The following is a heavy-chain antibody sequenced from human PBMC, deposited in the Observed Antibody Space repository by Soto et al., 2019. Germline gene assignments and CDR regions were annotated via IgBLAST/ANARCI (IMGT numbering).Heavy chain of an antibody. CDR2: IYWDDDK. D-gene: IGHD6-19*01. CDR3: AHGSGWLSDY. Sequence: QITLKESGPTLVKPTQTLTLTCTFSGFSLSSPAVGVNWIRQPPGKALEWLALIYWDDDKQYSPSLRSRLTITKDTSKNQVVLTRTNVDPVDTATYYCAHGSGWLSDYWGQGTRVTVSS. J-gene: IGHJ4*02. CDR1: GFSLSSPAVG. V-gene: IGHV2-5*02.